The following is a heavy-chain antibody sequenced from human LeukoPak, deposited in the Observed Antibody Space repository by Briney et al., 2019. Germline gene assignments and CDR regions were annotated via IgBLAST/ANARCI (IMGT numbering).Heavy chain of an antibody. CDR3: AREGDEAFDI. V-gene: IGHV3-74*01. Sequence: AGSLRLSCAASGFSFSSYWMHWVRQVPGKGLVWVARIQCDGSTTNYAASVKGRFTISRDNAKKTLYVQMNSLTAEDTAVYYCAREGDEAFDIWGQGTMVTVSS. J-gene: IGHJ3*02. CDR2: IQCDGSTT. CDR1: GFSFSSYW.